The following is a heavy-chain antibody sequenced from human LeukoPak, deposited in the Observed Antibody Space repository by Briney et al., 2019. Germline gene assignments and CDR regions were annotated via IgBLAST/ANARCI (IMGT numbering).Heavy chain of an antibody. CDR1: GFTFDDYA. Sequence: PGGSLRLSCAASGFTFDDYAMHWVRQAPGKGLEWVSDISWNSGSIGYADSVKGRFTISRDNAKNSLYLQMNSLRAEDTALYYCAKGFGSSRKTEGVPDYWGQGTLVTVSS. J-gene: IGHJ4*02. CDR2: ISWNSGSI. V-gene: IGHV3-9*01. CDR3: AKGFGSSRKTEGVPDY. D-gene: IGHD2-2*01.